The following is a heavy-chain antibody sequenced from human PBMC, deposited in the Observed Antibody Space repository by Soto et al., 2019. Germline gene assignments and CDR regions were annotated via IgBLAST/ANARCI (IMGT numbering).Heavy chain of an antibody. CDR3: ARGGHDSSADALDF. J-gene: IGHJ3*01. V-gene: IGHV1-18*01. CDR2: ISAYNGNT. D-gene: IGHD3-22*01. Sequence: VQLVQSGAEVKKPGASVKVSCKASSYTFTSFGIIWVRQAPGQGLEWLVWISAYNGNTHYAQRVQGRVTMSPDTSTSTAYMELRSLRSDDTAVYYCARGGHDSSADALDFWGQGTMVTVSS. CDR1: SYTFTSFG.